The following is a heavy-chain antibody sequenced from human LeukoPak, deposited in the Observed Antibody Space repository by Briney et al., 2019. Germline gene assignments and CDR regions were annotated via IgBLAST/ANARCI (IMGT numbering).Heavy chain of an antibody. CDR2: IYSGGST. Sequence: GSLRLSCAASGFTVSSNYMSWVRQAPGKGLEWVSVIYSGGSTYYAGSVKGRFTISRDNSKNTLYLQMNSLRAEDTAVYYCARDRSSGWYDAFDIWGQGTMVTVSS. J-gene: IGHJ3*02. D-gene: IGHD6-19*01. V-gene: IGHV3-53*01. CDR3: ARDRSSGWYDAFDI. CDR1: GFTVSSNY.